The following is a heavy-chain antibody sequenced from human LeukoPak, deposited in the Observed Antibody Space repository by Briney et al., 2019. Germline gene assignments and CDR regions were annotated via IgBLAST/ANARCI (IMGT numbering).Heavy chain of an antibody. V-gene: IGHV3-66*01. Sequence: GGSLRLSCAASGFSVSGIHMNWVRQAPGKDLEWVSGLYSGGATYYADSMGGRFTISRDHSKNTVYLQMTSLRPDDAAIYYCARGNGNVGGRLDPWGQGTRVTVSS. J-gene: IGHJ5*02. CDR3: ARGNGNVGGRLDP. CDR2: LYSGGAT. CDR1: GFSVSGIH. D-gene: IGHD4-23*01.